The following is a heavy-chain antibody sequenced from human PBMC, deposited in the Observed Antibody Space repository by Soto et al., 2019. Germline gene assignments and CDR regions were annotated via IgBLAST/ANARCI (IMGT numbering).Heavy chain of an antibody. CDR1: GFTFSSYS. CDR2: ISSSSSYI. CDR3: AREASTPHEHSALDF. D-gene: IGHD2-15*01. Sequence: PGGSLRLSCAASGFTFSSYSMNWVRQAPGKGLEWVSSISSSSSYIYYADSVKGRFTISRDNAKNSLYLQMNSLRAEDTAVYYCAREASTPHEHSALDFWGQGTLVTVSS. V-gene: IGHV3-21*01. J-gene: IGHJ4*02.